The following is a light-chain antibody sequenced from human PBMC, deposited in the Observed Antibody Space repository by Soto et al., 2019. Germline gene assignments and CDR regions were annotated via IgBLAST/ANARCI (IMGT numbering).Light chain of an antibody. V-gene: IGLV1-40*01. CDR2: GNS. CDR1: SSNIGAGYD. J-gene: IGLJ1*01. Sequence: QSVLTQPPSVSGAPGQRVTISCTGSSSNIGAGYDVHWYQQLPGTAPKLLIYGNSNRPSGVPDRFSGSKSGTSASLAITGIQAEDEADYHCKSYDSSLSGYVFGTGTKVTV. CDR3: KSYDSSLSGYV.